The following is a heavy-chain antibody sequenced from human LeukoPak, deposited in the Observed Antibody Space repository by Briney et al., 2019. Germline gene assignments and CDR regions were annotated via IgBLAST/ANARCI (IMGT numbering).Heavy chain of an antibody. CDR2: ISAYNGNT. V-gene: IGHV1-18*01. D-gene: IGHD3-10*01. J-gene: IGHJ3*02. Sequence: ASVKVSCKASGYTFTSYGISWVRQAPGQGHERMGWISAYNGNTNYAQKLQGKVTMTTDTSTSTAYMELRSLRSDDTAVYYCARNLWADAFDIWGQGTMVTVSS. CDR3: ARNLWADAFDI. CDR1: GYTFTSYG.